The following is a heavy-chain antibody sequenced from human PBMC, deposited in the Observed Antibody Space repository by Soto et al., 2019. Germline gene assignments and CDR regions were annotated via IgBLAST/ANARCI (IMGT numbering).Heavy chain of an antibody. CDR1: GFTFTYVW. D-gene: IGHD2-2*01. CDR2: IKRKSDGETT. J-gene: IGHJ3*02. Sequence: EVQLVESGGDSVKPGGSLRLSCAASGFTFTYVWMTWVRQAPGKGLEWVGRIKRKSDGETTDYAAPVKGRFTISRDDSKNTLYLEMNSLKTDDTAVYYCAADRYCSSNTCPGAFDSWGQGTMVRVSA. CDR3: AADRYCSSNTCPGAFDS. V-gene: IGHV3-15*01.